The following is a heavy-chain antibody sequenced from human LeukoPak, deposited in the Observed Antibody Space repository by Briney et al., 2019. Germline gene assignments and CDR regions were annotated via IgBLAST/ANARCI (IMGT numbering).Heavy chain of an antibody. Sequence: GGSLRLSCAASGFTFSSYSMNWVRQAPGKGLEWVSYISSSSSTIYYADSVKGRFTISRDNAKNSLYLQMNSLRDEDTAVYYCARALPASSHTSFDYWGQGTLVTVSS. V-gene: IGHV3-48*02. CDR2: ISSSSSTI. CDR1: GFTFSSYS. J-gene: IGHJ4*02. D-gene: IGHD2-2*01. CDR3: ARALPASSHTSFDY.